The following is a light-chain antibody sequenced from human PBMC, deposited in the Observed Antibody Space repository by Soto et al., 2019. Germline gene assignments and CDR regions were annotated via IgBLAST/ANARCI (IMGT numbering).Light chain of an antibody. Sequence: EIALTQCPGTLSXAXXXXXSXSXSASQSVSSSYLAWYQQKPGQAPRLLIYGASSRATGIPDRFSGSGSGTDFTLTISRLEPEDFAVYYCQQYGSSLLTFGQGTRLEIK. J-gene: IGKJ5*01. V-gene: IGKV3-20*01. CDR2: GAS. CDR1: QSVSSSY. CDR3: QQYGSSLLT.